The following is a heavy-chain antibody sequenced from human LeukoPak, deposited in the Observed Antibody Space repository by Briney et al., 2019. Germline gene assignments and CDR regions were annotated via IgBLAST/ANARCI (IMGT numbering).Heavy chain of an antibody. CDR3: ARSPYRNDDFWSGYFDY. Sequence: ASVKVSCKASGGTFSSYAISWVRQAPGQGLEWMGGIIPIFGTANYAQKFQGRVTMTRDTSISTAYMELSRLRSEDTAVYYCARSPYRNDDFWSGYFDYWGQGTLVTVSS. CDR2: IIPIFGTA. CDR1: GGTFSSYA. V-gene: IGHV1-69*05. D-gene: IGHD3-3*01. J-gene: IGHJ4*02.